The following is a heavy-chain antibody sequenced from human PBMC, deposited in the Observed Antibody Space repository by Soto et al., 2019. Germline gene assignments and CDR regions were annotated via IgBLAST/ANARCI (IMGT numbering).Heavy chain of an antibody. CDR2: IYYSGST. CDR3: AVGGTGTADYYFDY. D-gene: IGHD1-1*01. Sequence: SETLSLTCTVSGGSISSYYWSWIRQPPGKGLEWIGYIYYSGSTNYNPSLKSRVTISVDTSKNQFSLKLSSVTAADTAVYYCAVGGTGTADYYFDYWGQGTQVTVSS. J-gene: IGHJ4*02. CDR1: GGSISSYY. V-gene: IGHV4-59*01.